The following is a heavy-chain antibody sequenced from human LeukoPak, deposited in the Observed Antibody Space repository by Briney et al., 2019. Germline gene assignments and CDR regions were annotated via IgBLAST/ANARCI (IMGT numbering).Heavy chain of an antibody. CDR3: VRDSSGYYPIFDY. V-gene: IGHV4-38-2*02. CDR1: GYSISSGYY. CDR2: MYESGRT. Sequence: PSETLSLTCTVSGYSISSGYYWGWIRPPPGKGLEWIGSMYESGRTYYNPSLKSRVAISVDTSKNQFSLKLSYVTAADTAVYYCVRDSSGYYPIFDYWGQGTLVTVSS. D-gene: IGHD3-22*01. J-gene: IGHJ4*02.